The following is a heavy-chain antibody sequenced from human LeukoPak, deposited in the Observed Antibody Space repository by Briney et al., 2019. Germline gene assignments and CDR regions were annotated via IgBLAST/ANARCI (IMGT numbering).Heavy chain of an antibody. Sequence: GGSLRLSCAASGFTFSSYAMSWVRQAPGKGLEWVSAISGSGGSTYYADSVKGRFTISRDNSKNTLYLQMNSLRAEDTAVYYCAKGSWVPWFGELLEYFDLWGRGTLVTVSS. CDR2: ISGSGGST. CDR1: GFTFSSYA. D-gene: IGHD3-10*01. V-gene: IGHV3-23*01. CDR3: AKGSWVPWFGELLEYFDL. J-gene: IGHJ2*01.